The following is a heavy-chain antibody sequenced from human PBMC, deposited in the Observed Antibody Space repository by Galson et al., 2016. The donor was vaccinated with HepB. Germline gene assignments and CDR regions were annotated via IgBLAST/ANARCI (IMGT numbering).Heavy chain of an antibody. CDR2: LYIDGRT. J-gene: IGHJ5*02. CDR1: VFTVSSNY. D-gene: IGHD3-3*02. CDR3: ATLSYSISYRYWFDP. Sequence: SLRLSCAASVFTVSSNYMSWVRQAPGKGLEWVSVLYIDGRTYYADAVKGRFTISRDDSKNTLYLQMNSLRAEDTDVYYCATLSYSISYRYWFDPWGQGTLVTVSS. V-gene: IGHV3-53*01.